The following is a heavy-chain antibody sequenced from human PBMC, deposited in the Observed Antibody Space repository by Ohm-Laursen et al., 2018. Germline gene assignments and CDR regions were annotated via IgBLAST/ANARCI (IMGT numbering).Heavy chain of an antibody. CDR1: GGSFTNSY. V-gene: IGHV4-59*08. CDR2: IYYTGST. CDR3: ARRANSAYPYYLDH. Sequence: SQTLSLTCPVSGGSFTNSYWSWIRQPPGKGLEWIGYIYYTGSTSYNPSLKSRVTISVDTSKNQFSLKLSSVTAADTAVYYCARRANSAYPYYLDHWGQGTLVTVSS. D-gene: IGHD3-22*01. J-gene: IGHJ4*02.